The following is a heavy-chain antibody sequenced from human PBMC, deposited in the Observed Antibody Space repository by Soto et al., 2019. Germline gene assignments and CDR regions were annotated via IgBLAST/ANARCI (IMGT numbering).Heavy chain of an antibody. CDR1: GISVGTNY. J-gene: IGHJ4*02. V-gene: IGHV3-53*01. Sequence: GGSLRLSCAASGISVGTNYLTWVRQAPGKGLEWVSFIYSDGTTYYADSVKGRFTISRDTSNNTLYLQMNSLRAEDTAVYYCARGASSFDNWGQGTLVTVSP. CDR2: IYSDGTT. CDR3: ARGASSFDN.